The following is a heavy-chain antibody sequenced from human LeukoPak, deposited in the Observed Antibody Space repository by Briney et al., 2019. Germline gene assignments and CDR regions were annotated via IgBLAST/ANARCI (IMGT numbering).Heavy chain of an antibody. CDR3: ARPYSSSWYNWFDP. J-gene: IGHJ5*02. Sequence: PGGSLRLSCAASGFTFSSYGMHWVRQAPGKGLEWVAVIWYDGSNKYYADSVKGRFTISRDNSKNTLYLQMNSLRAEDTAVYYCARPYSSSWYNWFDPWGQGTLVTVPS. V-gene: IGHV3-33*01. CDR1: GFTFSSYG. D-gene: IGHD6-13*01. CDR2: IWYDGSNK.